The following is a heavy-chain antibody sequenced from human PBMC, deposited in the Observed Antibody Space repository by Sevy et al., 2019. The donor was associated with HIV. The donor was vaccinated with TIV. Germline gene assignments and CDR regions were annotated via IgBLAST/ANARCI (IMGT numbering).Heavy chain of an antibody. CDR1: GFTFSSYA. D-gene: IGHD6-19*01. V-gene: IGHV3-23*01. CDR3: ATDRHSIAVAAAFDI. CDR2: VRGSGGST. J-gene: IGHJ3*02. Sequence: GGSLRLSCAASGFTFSSYAMSWVRRAPEKGLEWVSAVRGSGGSTDYADSVKGRFTISRDNSKNSLYLQMNSLRAEDTAVYYCATDRHSIAVAAAFDIWGQGTMVTVSS.